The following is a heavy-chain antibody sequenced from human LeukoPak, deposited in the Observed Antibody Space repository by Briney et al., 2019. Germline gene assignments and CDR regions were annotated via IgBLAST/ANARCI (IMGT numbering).Heavy chain of an antibody. CDR3: ARHGSTVTTASRFDP. V-gene: IGHV4-39*01. CDR1: GGSISSSTNY. Sequence: SETLSLTCTVSGGSISSSTNYWGWIRQPPGMGLEWIGSIYYSGSTYYNPSLKSRVTISVDTSKNQFSLNLSSVTAADTAVYYCARHGSTVTTASRFDPWGQGTLVTVSS. CDR2: IYYSGST. D-gene: IGHD4-17*01. J-gene: IGHJ5*02.